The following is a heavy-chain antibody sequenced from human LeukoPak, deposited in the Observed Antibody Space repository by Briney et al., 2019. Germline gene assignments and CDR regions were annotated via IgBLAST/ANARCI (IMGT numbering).Heavy chain of an antibody. V-gene: IGHV1-46*01. CDR2: INPSGGST. CDR1: GYTFTSYY. D-gene: IGHD4-17*01. CDR3: ARLSTVTTSFDY. Sequence: ASVKVSCKASGYTFTSYYMHWVRQAPGQGLEWMGIINPSGGSTSYAQKFQGRVTMTRDMSTSTVYMELSSPRSDDTAVYYCARLSTVTTSFDYWGQGTLVTVSS. J-gene: IGHJ4*02.